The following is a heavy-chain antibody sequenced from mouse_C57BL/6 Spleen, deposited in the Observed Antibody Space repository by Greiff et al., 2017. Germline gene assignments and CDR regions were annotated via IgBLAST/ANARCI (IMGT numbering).Heavy chain of an antibody. CDR1: GYTFTSYW. J-gene: IGHJ3*01. CDR3: ARGNYGSSAFAY. CDR2: IHPNSGST. D-gene: IGHD1-1*01. Sequence: QVQLQQPGAELVKPGASVKLSCKASGYTFTSYWMHWVKQRPGQGLEWIGMIHPNSGSTNYNEKFKSKATLTVDQSSSTAYMQLSSLTSEDSAVYCCARGNYGSSAFAYWGQGTLVTVSA. V-gene: IGHV1-64*01.